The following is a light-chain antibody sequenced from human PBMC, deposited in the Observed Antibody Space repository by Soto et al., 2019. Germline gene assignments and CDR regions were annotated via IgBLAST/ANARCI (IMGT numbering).Light chain of an antibody. CDR2: GAS. CDR1: QSVSSN. Sequence: EIVMTQSPVTLSVSPGERVTLSCRASQSVSSNLAWYQQKSGQAPRLLIYGASTRVTGIPARFSGSGSETEFTLTISSLQSEDFAIYYCQQYNNSPPVTFGQRTRLEIK. CDR3: QQYNNSPPVT. V-gene: IGKV3-15*01. J-gene: IGKJ5*01.